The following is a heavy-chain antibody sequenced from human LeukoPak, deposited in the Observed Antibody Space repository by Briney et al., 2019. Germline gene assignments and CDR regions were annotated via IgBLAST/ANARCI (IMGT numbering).Heavy chain of an antibody. J-gene: IGHJ4*02. V-gene: IGHV3-7*03. Sequence: GGSLRLSCAASGFTFNTYTMNWVGQAPGKGLEWVANIKQDGSEKSYVDSVRGRFTISRDNTMNSLYLQLNSLRAEDTAVYYCARDNPPDYWGQGTLVTVSS. CDR2: IKQDGSEK. CDR1: GFTFNTYT. CDR3: ARDNPPDY.